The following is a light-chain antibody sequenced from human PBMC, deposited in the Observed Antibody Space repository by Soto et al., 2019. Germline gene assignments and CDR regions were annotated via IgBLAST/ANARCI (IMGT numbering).Light chain of an antibody. CDR1: QGISSS. CDR3: QEYHSPPFT. CDR2: AAS. Sequence: DIPMTQSPSSLSASVGDTVTITCRASQGISSSLAWYQQKAGKVPELLIYAASTLQSGVPSHFSGSGSGTDFTLTISSLQPEDVATYYCQEYHSPPFTFGPGTRVEIK. V-gene: IGKV1-27*01. J-gene: IGKJ3*01.